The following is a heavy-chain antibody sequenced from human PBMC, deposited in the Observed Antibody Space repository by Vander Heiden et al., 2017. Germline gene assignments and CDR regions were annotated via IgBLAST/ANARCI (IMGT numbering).Heavy chain of an antibody. CDR1: GFTFSSYS. CDR2: ISSSSSYI. V-gene: IGHV3-21*01. Sequence: EVQLVESGGGLVKPGGSLRLSCAASGFTFSSYSMTWVRQAPGKGLEWVSSISSSSSYIYYADSVKDRFTISRDNAKNSLYLQMNSLRAEDTAVYYCARGHDYYGSGPFDYWGQGTLVTVSS. CDR3: ARGHDYYGSGPFDY. J-gene: IGHJ4*02. D-gene: IGHD3-10*01.